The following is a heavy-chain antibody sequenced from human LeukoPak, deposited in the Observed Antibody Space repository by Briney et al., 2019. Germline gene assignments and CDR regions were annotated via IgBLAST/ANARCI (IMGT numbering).Heavy chain of an antibody. V-gene: IGHV4-59*08. CDR3: ARSAAADLFYYYYGMDV. CDR1: GGSISSYY. CDR2: IYNSGST. D-gene: IGHD6-13*01. Sequence: PSETLSLTCTVSGGSISSYYWSWIRQPPGKGLEWIGYIYNSGSTNYNPSLKSRVTISVDTSKNQFSLKLSSVTAADTAVYYCARSAAADLFYYYYGMDVWGQGTTVTVSS. J-gene: IGHJ6*02.